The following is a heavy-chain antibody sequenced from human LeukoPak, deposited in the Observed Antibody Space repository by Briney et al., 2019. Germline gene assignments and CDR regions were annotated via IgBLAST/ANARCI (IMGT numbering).Heavy chain of an antibody. CDR1: GGSSSGYY. J-gene: IGHJ4*02. V-gene: IGHV4-34*01. CDR2: INHSGST. D-gene: IGHD5-18*01. CDR3: ARPNTAMVPYYFDY. Sequence: SETLSLTCAVYGGSSSGYYWSWIRQPPGKGLEWIGEINHSGSTNYNPSLKSRVTISVDTSKNQFSLKLSSVTAADTAVYYCARPNTAMVPYYFDYWGQGTLVTVSS.